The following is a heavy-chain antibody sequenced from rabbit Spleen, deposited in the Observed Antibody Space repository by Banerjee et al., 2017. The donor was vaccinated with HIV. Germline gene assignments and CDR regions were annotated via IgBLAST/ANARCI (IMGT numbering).Heavy chain of an antibody. Sequence: QELVGESGGGLVHPEGPLTLLCTASGLSLSQRFYMRWVRPAPGKAVEWIGCIYTGSGGVTSYASSAKGRFTITRTSSTTVTLQMTSLTGADTATYFCARALNSDANVRYEIIQLDLWGQGTLVTVS. D-gene: IGHD6-1*01. V-gene: IGHV1S45*01. CDR2: IYTGSGGVT. CDR1: GLSLSQRFY. J-gene: IGHJ3*01. CDR3: ARALNSDANVRYEIIQLDL.